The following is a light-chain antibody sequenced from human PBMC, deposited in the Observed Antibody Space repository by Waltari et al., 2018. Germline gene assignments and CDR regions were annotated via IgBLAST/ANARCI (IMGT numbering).Light chain of an antibody. CDR1: SPNIGSIY. CDR2: ENN. Sequence: QSVLTQPPSVSAAPGQKVTISCSGSSPNIGSIYVSWYQQYTGTAPKLLMYENNKRPSGTPDRFSGSKSGTSATLDIHGLQTGDEANYYCGTWDSSLSVGVLGGGTKVTVL. J-gene: IGLJ2*01. V-gene: IGLV1-51*02. CDR3: GTWDSSLSVGV.